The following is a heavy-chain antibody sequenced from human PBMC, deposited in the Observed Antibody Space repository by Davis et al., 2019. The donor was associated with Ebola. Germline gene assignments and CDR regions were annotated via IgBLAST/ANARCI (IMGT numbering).Heavy chain of an antibody. Sequence: GGSLRLSCAASGFTFSSYGMHWVRQAPGKGLEWVAVIWYDGSNKYYADSVKGRFTISRDNSKNTLYLQMNSLRAEDTAVYYCARAGYYYDSSVDYYYYGMNVWGQGTTVTVSS. CDR1: GFTFSSYG. D-gene: IGHD3-22*01. V-gene: IGHV3-33*01. CDR2: IWYDGSNK. J-gene: IGHJ6*02. CDR3: ARAGYYYDSSVDYYYYGMNV.